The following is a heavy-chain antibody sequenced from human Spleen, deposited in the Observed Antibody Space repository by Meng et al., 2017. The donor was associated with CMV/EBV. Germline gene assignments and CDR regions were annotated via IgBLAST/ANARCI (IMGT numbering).Heavy chain of an antibody. D-gene: IGHD1-1*01. CDR2: ISYDGSKK. J-gene: IGHJ4*02. CDR1: GFTFSTFS. Sequence: GGSLRLSCAASGFTFSTFSMHWVRQAPGKGLEWVVVISYDGSKKYYADSVKGRFTISRDNSKNTLDLQMSSLRAEDTAVYYCARAGYPRSWNGEGFDYLGQGTLVTVSS. V-gene: IGHV3-30*04. CDR3: ARAGYPRSWNGEGFDY.